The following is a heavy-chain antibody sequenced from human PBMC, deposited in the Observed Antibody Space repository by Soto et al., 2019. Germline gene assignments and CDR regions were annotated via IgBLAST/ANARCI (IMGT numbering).Heavy chain of an antibody. Sequence: SETLSLTCAVYGGSFSGYYWSWIRQPPGKGLEWIGEINHSGSTNYNPSLKSRVTISVDTSKNQFSLKLSSVTAADTAVYYCARGSGWNNWFDPWGQGTLVTVSS. CDR2: INHSGST. J-gene: IGHJ5*02. CDR1: GGSFSGYY. D-gene: IGHD6-19*01. V-gene: IGHV4-34*01. CDR3: ARGSGWNNWFDP.